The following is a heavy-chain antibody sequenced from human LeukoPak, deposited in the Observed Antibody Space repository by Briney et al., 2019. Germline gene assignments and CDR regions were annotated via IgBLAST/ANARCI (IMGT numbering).Heavy chain of an antibody. J-gene: IGHJ6*03. CDR1: GYTFTSYD. Sequence: ASVKVSCKVSGYTFTSYDINWVRQATGQGLEWMGWMNPNSGNTGYAQKFQGRVTMTRNTSISTAYMELSSLRSEDTAVYYCARPNSVLRFLEWPKGGYYYYYMDVWGKGTTVTVSS. CDR3: ARPNSVLRFLEWPKGGYYYYYMDV. V-gene: IGHV1-8*01. CDR2: MNPNSGNT. D-gene: IGHD3-3*01.